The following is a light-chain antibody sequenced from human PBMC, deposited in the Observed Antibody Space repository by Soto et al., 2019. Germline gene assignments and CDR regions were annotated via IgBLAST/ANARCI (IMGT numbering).Light chain of an antibody. CDR3: RSYAGSDNPVV. V-gene: IGLV2-8*01. CDR2: EVS. Sequence: QSALTQPPSASGSPGQSGTISCTGTSSEGGGYNYVSWYQQHPGKAPKLMIYEVSKRPSGVPDRFSGSKSRNTASLTVSGLQAEDEADYYCRSYAGSDNPVVFGGGTKLTVL. J-gene: IGLJ2*01. CDR1: SSEGGGYNY.